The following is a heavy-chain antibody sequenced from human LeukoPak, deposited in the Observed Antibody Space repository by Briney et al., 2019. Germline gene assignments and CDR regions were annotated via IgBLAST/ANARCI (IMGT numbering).Heavy chain of an antibody. D-gene: IGHD3-3*01. Sequence: PSQTLSLTCAVSGGSISSGGYSWSWIRQPPGKGLEWIGYIYHSGSTYYNPSLKSRVTISVDRSKNQFSLKLSSVTAADTAVYYCARHSRYTIFGVVTLGTFDIWGQGTMVTVSS. V-gene: IGHV4-30-2*01. CDR3: ARHSRYTIFGVVTLGTFDI. CDR1: GGSISSGGYS. CDR2: IYHSGST. J-gene: IGHJ3*02.